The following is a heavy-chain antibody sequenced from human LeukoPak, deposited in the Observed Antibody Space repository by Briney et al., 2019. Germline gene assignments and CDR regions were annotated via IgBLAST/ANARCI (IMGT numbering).Heavy chain of an antibody. CDR1: GFTFSSYG. CDR2: IWYDGSNK. D-gene: IGHD6-13*01. J-gene: IGHJ4*02. Sequence: GGSLRLSCAASGFTFSSYGMHWVRQAPGKGLEWVAVIWYDGSNKYYADSVKGRFTISRDNSKNTLYLQMNSLRAEDTAVYYCAREVVYSSSWSSFDYWGQGTLVTVSS. V-gene: IGHV3-33*08. CDR3: AREVVYSSSWSSFDY.